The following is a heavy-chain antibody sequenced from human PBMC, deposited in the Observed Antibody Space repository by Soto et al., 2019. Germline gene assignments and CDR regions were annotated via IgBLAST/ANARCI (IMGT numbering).Heavy chain of an antibody. CDR2: ISYDGSNK. V-gene: IGHV3-30-3*01. Sequence: PGGSLRLSCAASGFTFSSYAMHWVRQAPGKGLEWVAVISYDGSNKYYADSVKGRFTISRDNSKNTLYLQMNSLRAEDTAAYYCARDHLWFGESQYFDYWGQGTLVTVSS. J-gene: IGHJ4*02. D-gene: IGHD3-10*01. CDR1: GFTFSSYA. CDR3: ARDHLWFGESQYFDY.